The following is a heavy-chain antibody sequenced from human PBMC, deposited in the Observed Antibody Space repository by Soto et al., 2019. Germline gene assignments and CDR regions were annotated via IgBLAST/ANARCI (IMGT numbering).Heavy chain of an antibody. V-gene: IGHV2-5*02. CDR1: GFSVTSDGVG. D-gene: IGHD4-17*01. CDR3: ALPHDGDYAF. J-gene: IGHJ4*02. Sequence: QITFKESGPTLVKPKQTLALTCTFSGFSVTSDGVGVGWIRQPPGKALEWLAVIFWDDDKRYSPSLEGRLSIAKDISKDQVFLTVTNMEFMDTSTYYCALPHDGDYAFWGQGTRVTVSS. CDR2: IFWDDDK.